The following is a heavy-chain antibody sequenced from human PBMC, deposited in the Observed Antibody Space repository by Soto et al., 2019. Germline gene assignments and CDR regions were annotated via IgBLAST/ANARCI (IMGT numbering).Heavy chain of an antibody. J-gene: IGHJ6*02. CDR1: GFTFSSYA. CDR3: AKGRIDYWSGYYGYYFYGMDV. D-gene: IGHD3-3*01. CDR2: ISGTGGST. Sequence: EVQLLESGGGLVQPGGSLRLSCAATGFTFSSYAMSWVRQAPGKGLEWVSAISGTGGSTYDADSVKGRFTISRDNSKNTLSLEMSSLIADDTAVYYCAKGRIDYWSGYYGYYFYGMDVWAQGSTVPVSS. V-gene: IGHV3-23*01.